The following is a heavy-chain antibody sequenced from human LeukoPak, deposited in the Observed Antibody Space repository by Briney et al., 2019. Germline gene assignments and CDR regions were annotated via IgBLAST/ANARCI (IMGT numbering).Heavy chain of an antibody. J-gene: IGHJ4*02. D-gene: IGHD6-13*01. CDR1: GFTFSVYY. CDR3: GTIAAAENY. CDR2: IDIISTYT. Sequence: GGSLRLSCAASGFTFSVYYMSWIRQAPGKGLEWVSYIDIISTYTNYADSVKGRFTISRDNAKNSLYLQMNSLRAEDTAVYYCGTIAAAENYWGQGTLVTVSS. V-gene: IGHV3-11*03.